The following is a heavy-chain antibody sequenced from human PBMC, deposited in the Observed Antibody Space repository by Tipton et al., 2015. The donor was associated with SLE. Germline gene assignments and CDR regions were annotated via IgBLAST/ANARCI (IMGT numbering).Heavy chain of an antibody. CDR3: ARLSTTNEAFDI. Sequence: SLRLSCAASGFTFDDYAMHWVRQVPGKGPEWVSGISWNSGSIGYADSVKGRFTISRDNAKNSLYLQMNSLRVEDTALYYCARLSTTNEAFDIWGQGTMVTVSS. CDR1: GFTFDDYA. V-gene: IGHV3-9*01. CDR2: ISWNSGSI. D-gene: IGHD1-1*01. J-gene: IGHJ3*02.